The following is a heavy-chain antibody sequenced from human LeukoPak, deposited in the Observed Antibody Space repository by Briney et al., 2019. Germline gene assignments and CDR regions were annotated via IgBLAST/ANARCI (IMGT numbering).Heavy chain of an antibody. CDR1: GYTFTGYY. CDR3: ARDGSYYYDSSGLLH. J-gene: IGHJ4*02. V-gene: IGHV1-46*01. D-gene: IGHD3-22*01. Sequence: ASVKVSCKASGYTFTGYYMHWVRQAPGQGLEWMGIINPSGGSTSYARKFQGRVTMTRDMSTSTVYMELSSLRSEDTAVYYCARDGSYYYDSSGLLHWGRGTLVTVSS. CDR2: INPSGGST.